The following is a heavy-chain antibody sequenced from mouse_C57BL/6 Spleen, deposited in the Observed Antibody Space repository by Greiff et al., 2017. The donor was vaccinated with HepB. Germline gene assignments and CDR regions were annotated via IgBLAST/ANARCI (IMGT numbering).Heavy chain of an antibody. Sequence: EVNVVESGGDLVKPGGSLKLSCAASGFTFSSYGMSWVRQTPDKRLEWVATISSGGSYTYYPDSVKGRFTISRANAKNTLYLQMSSLKSEDTAMYYWSRDTTVVNYAMDYWGQGTSVTVSS. J-gene: IGHJ4*01. CDR1: GFTFSSYG. V-gene: IGHV5-6*01. D-gene: IGHD1-1*01. CDR3: SRDTTVVNYAMDY. CDR2: ISSGGSYT.